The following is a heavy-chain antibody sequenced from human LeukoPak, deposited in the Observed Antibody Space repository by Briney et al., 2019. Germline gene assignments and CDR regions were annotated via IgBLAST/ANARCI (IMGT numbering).Heavy chain of an antibody. D-gene: IGHD1-26*01. Sequence: PGGSLRLPRAASGFTFSTYWMHWVHQAPGKGLVWVSRIKSDGSTTNYGDSVKDRFTISRDNAKNTLYLQMNSLRADDTAVYYCARDPVGGRPDLWGQGTLVTVSS. CDR2: IKSDGSTT. CDR1: GFTFSTYW. V-gene: IGHV3-74*01. J-gene: IGHJ4*02. CDR3: ARDPVGGRPDL.